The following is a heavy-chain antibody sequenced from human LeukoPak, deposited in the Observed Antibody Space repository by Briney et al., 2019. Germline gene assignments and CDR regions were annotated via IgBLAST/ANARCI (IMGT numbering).Heavy chain of an antibody. CDR2: IYYSGST. J-gene: IGHJ4*02. CDR3: ARALAPSGLDY. Sequence: SETLSLTCTVSGGSISSGGHSWSWIRQHPGKGLEWIGYIYYSGSTYYNPSLKSRVTMSVDTSKNQFSLNLSSVTAADTAVYYCARALAPSGLDYWGQGTLVTVSS. D-gene: IGHD6-13*01. V-gene: IGHV4-31*03. CDR1: GGSISSGGHS.